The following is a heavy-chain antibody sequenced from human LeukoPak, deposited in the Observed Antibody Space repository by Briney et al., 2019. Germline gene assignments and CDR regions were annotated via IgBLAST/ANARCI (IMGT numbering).Heavy chain of an antibody. Sequence: GGSLRLSCAASGFTFSSYAMSWVRQAPGKGLEWASAISGSGGSTYYADSVKGRFTISRDNSKNTLYLQMNSLRAEDTAVYYCAKGVVVAPDVTPFDYWGQGTLVTVSS. CDR1: GFTFSSYA. D-gene: IGHD2-2*01. J-gene: IGHJ4*02. CDR3: AKGVVVAPDVTPFDY. CDR2: ISGSGGST. V-gene: IGHV3-23*01.